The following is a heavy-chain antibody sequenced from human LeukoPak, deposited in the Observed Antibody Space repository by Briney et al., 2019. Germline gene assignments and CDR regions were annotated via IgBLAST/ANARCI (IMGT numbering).Heavy chain of an antibody. Sequence: SETLSLTCTVSGGSIRSYYWSWIRQPPGKGLEWIGYIYYSGSTNYNPSLKSRVTISVDTSKNQFSLKLSSVTAADTAVYYCARHVTLRTWGQGTLVTVSS. CDR3: ARHVTLRT. CDR1: GGSIRSYY. D-gene: IGHD4-17*01. V-gene: IGHV4-59*08. CDR2: IYYSGST. J-gene: IGHJ5*02.